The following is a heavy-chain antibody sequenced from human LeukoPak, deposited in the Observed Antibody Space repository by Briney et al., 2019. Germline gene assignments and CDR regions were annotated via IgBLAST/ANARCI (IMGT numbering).Heavy chain of an antibody. CDR1: GGSIRSYY. J-gene: IGHJ4*02. CDR3: ARYSSGWIDY. V-gene: IGHV4-59*01. D-gene: IGHD6-19*01. CDR2: IYNSGST. Sequence: ASETLSLTCTVSGGSIRSYYWSWIRQPPGKRLEWIGYIYNSGSTNYNPSLKSRLTISVDTSKNQFSLRLTSVTAADTATYYCARYSSGWIDYWGQGTLVTVSS.